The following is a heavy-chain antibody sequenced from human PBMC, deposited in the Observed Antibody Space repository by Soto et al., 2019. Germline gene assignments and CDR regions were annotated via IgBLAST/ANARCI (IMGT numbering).Heavy chain of an antibody. CDR2: ISGYNGYP. Sequence: QVQLVQSGAEVRKPGASVNVSCKTSGYIFTNYSVAWVRQAPGQGLELVAWISGYNGYPKHTQKFQGRVTVTTDTTTRTGYMELRNLRSDDTAVYYCARASAGALYDFWGQGTRVTVSS. CDR3: ARASAGALYDF. J-gene: IGHJ4*02. V-gene: IGHV1-18*01. D-gene: IGHD6-13*01. CDR1: GYIFTNYS.